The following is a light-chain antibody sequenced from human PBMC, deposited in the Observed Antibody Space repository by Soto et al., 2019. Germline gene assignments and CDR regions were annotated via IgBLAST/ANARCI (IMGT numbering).Light chain of an antibody. CDR3: QAWDSSIVV. Sequence: SYELTQPPSVSVSPGQTASITCSGDKLGDKYACWYQQKPGQSPVRVIYQDSKRPSGIPERFSGSNSGNTATLTISGTQAMYEADYYCQAWDSSIVVFGGGTKLTVL. J-gene: IGLJ2*01. V-gene: IGLV3-1*01. CDR1: KLGDKY. CDR2: QDS.